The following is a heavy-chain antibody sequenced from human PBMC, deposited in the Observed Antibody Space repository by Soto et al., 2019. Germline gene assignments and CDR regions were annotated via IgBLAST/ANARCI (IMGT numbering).Heavy chain of an antibody. CDR3: AHMLTGNGGHFDH. CDR2: IFWDDDR. D-gene: IGHD2-8*01. V-gene: IGHV2-5*02. CDR1: GFSLSTIGVA. Sequence: EAGPTLVNPTHTVTLTCRFSGFSLSTIGVAVGWVRQPPEKALEWLSLIFWDDDRRYRPSLKNRLTITKETTKNQVVLTLTNVDPVETDTYYCAHMLTGNGGHFDHWGQGTLVTVSP. J-gene: IGHJ4*02.